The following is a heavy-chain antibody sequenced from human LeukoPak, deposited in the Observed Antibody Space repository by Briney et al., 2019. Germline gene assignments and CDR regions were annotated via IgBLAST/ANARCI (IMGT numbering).Heavy chain of an antibody. V-gene: IGHV3-30*18. CDR1: GFTFSSYG. CDR2: ISYDGSNK. D-gene: IGHD6-13*01. CDR3: AKDRGGYSSSWGFDY. Sequence: PGRSLRFSCATSGFTFSSYGMHWVRQAPGKGLEWVAVISYDGSNKYYADSVKGRFTISRDNSKNTLYLQMNSLRAEDTAVYYCAKDRGGYSSSWGFDYWGQGTLVTVTS. J-gene: IGHJ4*02.